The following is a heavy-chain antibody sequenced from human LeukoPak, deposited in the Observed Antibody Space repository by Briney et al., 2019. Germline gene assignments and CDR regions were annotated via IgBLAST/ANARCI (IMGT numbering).Heavy chain of an antibody. CDR2: IYHSGST. CDR3: ARSPTGYCSGGSCYSPFDY. D-gene: IGHD2-15*01. Sequence: SETLSLTCTVSGYSISSGYYWGWIRQPPGKGLEWIGSIYHSGSTYYNPSLKSRVTISVDTSKNQFSLKLSSVTAADTAVYYCARSPTGYCSGGSCYSPFDYWGQGTLVTVSS. J-gene: IGHJ4*02. CDR1: GYSISSGYY. V-gene: IGHV4-38-2*02.